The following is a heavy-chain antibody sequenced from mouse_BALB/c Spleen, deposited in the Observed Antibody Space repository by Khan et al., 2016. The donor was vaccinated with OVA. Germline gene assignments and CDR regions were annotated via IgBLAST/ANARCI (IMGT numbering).Heavy chain of an antibody. CDR1: GYSFTGYF. CDR3: ARKNGSDFDH. V-gene: IGHV1-20*02. J-gene: IGHJ2*01. CDR2: INPHIGET. D-gene: IGHD1-1*01. Sequence: EVQLQQSGPELVKPGASVKISCKASGYSFTGYFMNWVMQSHGKSLEWIGRINPHIGETLYNQKFKGKATLTVDESSRTAHMELRSLASEDSAVYYCARKNGSDFDHWGQGTTLTVSS.